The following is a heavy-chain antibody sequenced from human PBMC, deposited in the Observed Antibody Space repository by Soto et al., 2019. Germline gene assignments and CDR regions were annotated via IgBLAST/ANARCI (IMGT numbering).Heavy chain of an antibody. CDR3: VRDDPSLQSIFDL. CDR2: INLNDGGT. Sequence: ASVKVSCKTSEYSFSVYYVGWVRQAPEQGLEWMGWINLNDGGTNSPRKFQGRLTMTRDKSITTVYMELSRLRSDDTAVYFCVRDDPSLQSIFDLSGAGTLVTVSS. V-gene: IGHV1-2*02. CDR1: EYSFSVYY. J-gene: IGHJ4*02. D-gene: IGHD3-3*01.